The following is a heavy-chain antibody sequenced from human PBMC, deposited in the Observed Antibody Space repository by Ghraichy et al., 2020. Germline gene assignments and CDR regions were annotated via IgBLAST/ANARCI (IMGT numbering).Heavy chain of an antibody. V-gene: IGHV1-69*13. Sequence: SVKVSCKASGGTFSSYAISWVRQAPGQGLEWMGGIIPIFGTANYAQKFQGRVTITADESTSTAYMELSSLRSEDTAVYYCARDPRTENLYYYYGMDVWGQGTTVTVSS. CDR3: ARDPRTENLYYYYGMDV. J-gene: IGHJ6*02. D-gene: IGHD1-14*01. CDR2: IIPIFGTA. CDR1: GGTFSSYA.